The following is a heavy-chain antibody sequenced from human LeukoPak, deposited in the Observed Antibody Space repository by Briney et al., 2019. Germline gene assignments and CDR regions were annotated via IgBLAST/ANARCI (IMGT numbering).Heavy chain of an antibody. J-gene: IGHJ4*02. CDR1: GFTFSSYW. CDR2: ISGSGGST. V-gene: IGHV3-23*01. CDR3: AKVPLDFAGGIDYFDY. D-gene: IGHD2-2*03. Sequence: GGSLRLSCAASGFTFSSYWMSWVRQAPGKGLEWASAISGSGGSTYYADSVKGRFTISRDNSKNTLYLQMNSLRAEDTAVYYCAKVPLDFAGGIDYFDYWGQGTLVTVSS.